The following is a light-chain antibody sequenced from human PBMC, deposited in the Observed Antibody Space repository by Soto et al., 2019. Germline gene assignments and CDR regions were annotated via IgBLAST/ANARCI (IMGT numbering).Light chain of an antibody. Sequence: EIALKQSPCTVSLAPWERATLSCRAAESISSTFLAWYQQTPGQAPRLLFDGASSRATGIPGRFSGSGSGTDFTLTISRLEPEDFAVYCCQQYGSFSTFGQGTRLEIK. CDR2: GAS. J-gene: IGKJ5*01. CDR1: ESISSTF. V-gene: IGKV3-20*01. CDR3: QQYGSFST.